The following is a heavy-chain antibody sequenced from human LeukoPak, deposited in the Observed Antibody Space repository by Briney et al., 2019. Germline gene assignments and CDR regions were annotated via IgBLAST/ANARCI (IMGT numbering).Heavy chain of an antibody. Sequence: ASVKVSCKASGYTFTSYDINWVRQATGQGLEWMGWMNPNSGNTGYAQKFQGRVTMTRNTSISTAYMELSSLRSEDTAVYYCARGARWFGEYPRPLDFWGQGTLVTVSS. D-gene: IGHD3-10*01. CDR1: GYTFTSYD. CDR2: MNPNSGNT. J-gene: IGHJ4*02. V-gene: IGHV1-8*01. CDR3: ARGARWFGEYPRPLDF.